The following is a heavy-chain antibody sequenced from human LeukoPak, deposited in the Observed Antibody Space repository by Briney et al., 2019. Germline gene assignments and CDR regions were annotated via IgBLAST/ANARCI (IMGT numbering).Heavy chain of an antibody. CDR2: TSYDGTNK. Sequence: PGRSLRLSCAASGFTFNTYAMHWVRQAPGKGLEWVAVTSYDGTNKFYSDSVRGRFTISRDNAKNSLYLQMNSLSAEDTAVYYCARSVEAGYMDVWGKGTTVTISS. D-gene: IGHD3-10*01. V-gene: IGHV3-30*04. J-gene: IGHJ6*03. CDR3: ARSVEAGYMDV. CDR1: GFTFNTYA.